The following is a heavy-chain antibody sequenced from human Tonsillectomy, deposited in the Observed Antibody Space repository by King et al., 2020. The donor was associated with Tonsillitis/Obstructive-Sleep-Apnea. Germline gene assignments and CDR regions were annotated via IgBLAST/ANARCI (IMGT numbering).Heavy chain of an antibody. CDR2: IKQDGSEK. D-gene: IGHD3-16*02. Sequence: VQLVESGGGLVQPGGSLRLSCAASGFTFSSYWMSWVRQAPGKGLEWVANIKQDGSEKYYVDSVKGRFTISRDNAKNSLYLQMNSLRAEDTAVYYCARGRLRLGELSLWRPSTPKYNWFDPWGQGTLVTVSS. CDR1: GFTFSSYW. V-gene: IGHV3-7*04. CDR3: ARGRLRLGELSLWRPSTPKYNWFDP. J-gene: IGHJ5*02.